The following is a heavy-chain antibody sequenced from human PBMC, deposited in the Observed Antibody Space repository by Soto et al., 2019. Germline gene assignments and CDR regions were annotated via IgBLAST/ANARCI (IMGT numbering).Heavy chain of an antibody. J-gene: IGHJ3*02. CDR1: GGSISSYY. V-gene: IGHV4-59*01. Sequence: QVQLQESGPGLVKPSETLSLTCTVSGGSISSYYWSWIRQPPGKGLEWIGYIYYSGSTNYNPSLNSRVTKSVDTSKNHFSLKLSSVTAADTAVYYCARVWGGAFDIWGQGTMVTVSS. D-gene: IGHD3-10*01. CDR2: IYYSGST. CDR3: ARVWGGAFDI.